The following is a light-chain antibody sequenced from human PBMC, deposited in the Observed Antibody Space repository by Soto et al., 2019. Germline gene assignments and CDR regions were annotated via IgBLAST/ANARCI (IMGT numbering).Light chain of an antibody. CDR3: SSFAGSNRV. CDR1: SSDVGGYNY. J-gene: IGLJ3*02. CDR2: EVT. Sequence: QSVLTQPPSASGSPGQSVTISCTGTSSDVGGYNYVSWYQQHPGKPPKLMIYEVTQRPSGVPDRFSGSKSGNTASLTVSGLQAEDEADYYCSSFAGSNRVFGGGTKLTVL. V-gene: IGLV2-8*01.